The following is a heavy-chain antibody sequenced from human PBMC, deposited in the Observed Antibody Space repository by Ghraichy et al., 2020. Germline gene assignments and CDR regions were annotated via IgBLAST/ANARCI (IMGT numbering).Heavy chain of an antibody. CDR1: GGSISSYY. D-gene: IGHD7-27*01. Sequence: ESLNISCTVSGGSISSYYWSWIRQPPGKGLEWIGYIYYSGSTNYNPSLKSRVTISVDTSKNQFSLKLSSVTAADTAVYYCARVLGVNWGPLDYWGQGTLVTVSS. CDR2: IYYSGST. J-gene: IGHJ4*02. CDR3: ARVLGVNWGPLDY. V-gene: IGHV4-59*01.